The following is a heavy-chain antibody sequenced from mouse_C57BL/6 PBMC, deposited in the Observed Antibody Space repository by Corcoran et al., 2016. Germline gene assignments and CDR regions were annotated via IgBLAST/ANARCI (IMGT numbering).Heavy chain of an antibody. CDR2: ISYDGSN. CDR1: GYSITSGYY. V-gene: IGHV3-6*01. D-gene: IGHD1-2*01. CDR3: ARLLRHAMDY. Sequence: DVQLQESGPGLVKPSQSLSLTCSVTGYSITSGYYWNWIRQFPGNKLEWMGYISYDGSNNYNPSLKNRISITRDTSKNQFFLKLNSVTTEDTATYYCARLLRHAMDYWGQGTSVTVSS. J-gene: IGHJ4*01.